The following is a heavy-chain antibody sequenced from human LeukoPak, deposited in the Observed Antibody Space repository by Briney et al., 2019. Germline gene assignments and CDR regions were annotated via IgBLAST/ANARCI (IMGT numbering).Heavy chain of an antibody. V-gene: IGHV3-53*01. CDR1: GFTVSSNY. J-gene: IGHJ3*02. D-gene: IGHD6-19*01. CDR3: AKVKLSAAVADAFDI. CDR2: IYSGGST. Sequence: GGSLRLSCAASGFTVSSNYMSWVRQAPGKGLDWVSVIYSGGSTYYAESVRGRFTISRDNSQNTLYLQMISLRAEDTAVYYCAKVKLSAAVADAFDIWGQGTMVTVSS.